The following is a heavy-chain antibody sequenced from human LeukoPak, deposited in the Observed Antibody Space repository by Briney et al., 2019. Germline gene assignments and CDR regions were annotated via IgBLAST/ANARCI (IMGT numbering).Heavy chain of an antibody. J-gene: IGHJ4*02. CDR2: ISGSGGST. CDR1: GFTFSSYG. V-gene: IGHV3-23*01. Sequence: GGSLRLSCAASGFTFSSYGMSWVRQAPGKGLEWVSAISGSGGSTYYADSVKGRFTISRDNSKNTLYLQMNSLRAEDTAVYYCAKALKTYYDGSGTNLGFDYWGQGTLVTVSS. D-gene: IGHD3-10*01. CDR3: AKALKTYYDGSGTNLGFDY.